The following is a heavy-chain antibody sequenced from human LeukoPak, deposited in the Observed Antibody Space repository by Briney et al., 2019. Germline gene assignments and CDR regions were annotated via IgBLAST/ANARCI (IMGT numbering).Heavy chain of an antibody. V-gene: IGHV4-59*01. CDR1: GGSISSYY. J-gene: IGHJ6*03. CDR2: IYYSGST. Sequence: TSETLSLTCTVSGGSISSYYWSWIRQPPGKGLEWIGYIYYSGSTNYNPSLKSRVTISVDTSKNQFSLKLSSVTAADTAVYYCARSGTSGWGYYYYYMDVWGKGTTVTVSS. CDR3: ARSGTSGWGYYYYYMDV. D-gene: IGHD6-19*01.